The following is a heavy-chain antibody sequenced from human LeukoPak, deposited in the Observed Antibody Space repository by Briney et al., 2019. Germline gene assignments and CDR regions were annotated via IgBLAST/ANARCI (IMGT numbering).Heavy chain of an antibody. CDR2: IYSCGST. J-gene: IGHJ4*02. CDR1: GFTVSSNY. Sequence: PGGSLRLSCAASGFTVSSNYMSWVRQAPGKGLEWVSVIYSCGSTYYADSVKGRFTISRDNSKNTLYLQMNSLRAEDTAVYYCARDRGGYSYFDYWGQGTLVTVSS. CDR3: ARDRGGYSYFDY. D-gene: IGHD5-18*01. V-gene: IGHV3-66*01.